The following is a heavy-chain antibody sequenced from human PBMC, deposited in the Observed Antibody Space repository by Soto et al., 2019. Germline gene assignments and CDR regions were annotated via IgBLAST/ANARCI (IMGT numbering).Heavy chain of an antibody. CDR2: INAGNGNT. V-gene: IGHV1-3*01. CDR3: ARSRLARYSYSY. J-gene: IGHJ4*02. CDR1: GYTFTSYA. Sequence: ASVKVSCKASGYTFTSYAMHWVRQAPGQRLEWMGWINAGNGNTKYSQKFQGRVTITRDTSASTAYMELSSLRSEDTAVYYCARSRLARYSYSYWGQGSLVTVSS. D-gene: IGHD5-18*01.